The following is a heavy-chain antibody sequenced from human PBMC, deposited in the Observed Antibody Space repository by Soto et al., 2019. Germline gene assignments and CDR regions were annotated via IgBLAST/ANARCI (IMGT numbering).Heavy chain of an antibody. V-gene: IGHV3-48*01. J-gene: IGHJ3*02. CDR3: ARATSIPDAAFDI. CDR1: GFTFSSYA. Sequence: PGGSLRLSCAASGFTFSSYAMHWVRQAPGKGLEWVSYISSSSSTIYYADSVKGRFTISRDNAKNSLYLQMNSLRAEDTAVYYCARATSIPDAAFDIWGQGTMVTVSS. CDR2: ISSSSSTI.